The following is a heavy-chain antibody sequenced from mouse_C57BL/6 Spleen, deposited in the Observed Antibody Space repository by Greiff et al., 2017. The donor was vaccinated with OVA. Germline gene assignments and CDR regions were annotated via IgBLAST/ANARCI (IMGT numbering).Heavy chain of an antibody. V-gene: IGHV1-54*01. Sequence: VMLVESGAELVRPGTSVKVSCKASGYAFTNYLIEWVKQRPGQGLEWIGVINPGSGGTKYNEKFKGKATLTADKSSSTAYMQLSSLTSEDSAVYFCARSTAQAPWFAYWGQGTLVTVSA. CDR3: ARSTAQAPWFAY. J-gene: IGHJ3*01. D-gene: IGHD3-2*02. CDR2: INPGSGGT. CDR1: GYAFTNYL.